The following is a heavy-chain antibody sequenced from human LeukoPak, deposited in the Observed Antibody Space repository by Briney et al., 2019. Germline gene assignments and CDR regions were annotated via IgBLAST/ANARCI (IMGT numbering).Heavy chain of an antibody. J-gene: IGHJ4*02. CDR2: IYSGGST. Sequence: PGGSLRRSCAASGFTVSSNYMSWVRQAPGKGLEWVSVIYSGGSTYYADSVRGRFTISRDNSKSTLYLQMNSLRAEDTAVYYCAREYPPWPPDYWGQGTLVTVSS. CDR3: AREYPPWPPDY. CDR1: GFTVSSNY. V-gene: IGHV3-66*01.